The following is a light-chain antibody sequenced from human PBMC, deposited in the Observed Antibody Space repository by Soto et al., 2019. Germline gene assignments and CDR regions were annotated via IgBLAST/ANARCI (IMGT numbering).Light chain of an antibody. J-gene: IGLJ2*01. CDR3: QTWGTGIRV. V-gene: IGLV4-69*01. CDR2: LNSDGSH. CDR1: SGHSSYA. Sequence: QLVRTQSPSASASLGASVKVTCTLSSGHSSYAIAWHQQQPEKGPRYLMKLNSDGSHSKGDGIPDRFSGSSSGAERYLTISSLQSEDEADYYCQTWGTGIRVFGGVTKLTVL.